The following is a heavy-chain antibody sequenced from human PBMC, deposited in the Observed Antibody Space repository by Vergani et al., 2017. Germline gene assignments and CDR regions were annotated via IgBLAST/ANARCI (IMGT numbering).Heavy chain of an antibody. V-gene: IGHV3-7*03. Sequence: EVQLVESGGGLVQPGGSLRLSCAASGFTFSSYWMSWVRQAPGKGLEWVANIKQDGSEKYYVDSVKGRFTISRDNAKNSLYLQMNSLRAEDTAVYYCARDRIFGVVKGMDVWGQGTTVTVSS. J-gene: IGHJ6*02. D-gene: IGHD3-3*02. CDR3: ARDRIFGVVKGMDV. CDR1: GFTFSSYW. CDR2: IKQDGSEK.